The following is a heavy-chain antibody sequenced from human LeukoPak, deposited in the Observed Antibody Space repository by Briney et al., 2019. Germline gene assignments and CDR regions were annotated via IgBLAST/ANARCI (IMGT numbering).Heavy chain of an antibody. CDR1: GGSFSGYY. V-gene: IGHV4-34*01. CDR2: INHSGST. CDR3: AKKDRGNSGYYYYYMDV. J-gene: IGHJ6*03. D-gene: IGHD5-12*01. Sequence: SETLSLTCAVYGGSFSGYYWSWIRQPPGEGLEWIGEINHSGSTNYNPSLKSRVTISVDTSKNQFSLKLSSVTAADTAVYYCAKKDRGNSGYYYYYMDVWGKGTTVTVSS.